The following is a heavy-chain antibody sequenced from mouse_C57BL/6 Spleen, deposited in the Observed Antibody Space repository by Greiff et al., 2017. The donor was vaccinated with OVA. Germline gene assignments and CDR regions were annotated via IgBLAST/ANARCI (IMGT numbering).Heavy chain of an antibody. D-gene: IGHD2-10*02. CDR1: GFTFSDYG. CDR3: ARPGYGKSYAMDY. V-gene: IGHV5-17*01. J-gene: IGHJ4*01. CDR2: ISSGSSTI. Sequence: EVQLVESGGGLVKPGGSLKLSCAASGFTFSDYGMHWVRQAPEKGLEWVAYISSGSSTIYYADTVKGRFTISRDNAKNTLFLQMTSLRSEDTAMYYCARPGYGKSYAMDYWGQGTSVTVSS.